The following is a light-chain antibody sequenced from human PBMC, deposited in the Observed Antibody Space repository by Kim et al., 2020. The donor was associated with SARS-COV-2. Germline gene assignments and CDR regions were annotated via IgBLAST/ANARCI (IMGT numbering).Light chain of an antibody. CDR2: YYN. CDR3: QVWDSTNNQGV. CDR1: NIGSES. J-gene: IGLJ3*02. V-gene: IGLV3-21*04. Sequence: SYELTQPPSVSEAPGTTARITCGGNNIGSESVHWYQQRPGQAPVLVIYYYNDRPSGIPERFSASNSGNTATLTIRRVEAGDEADYYCQVWDSTNNQGVFGGGTQLTVL.